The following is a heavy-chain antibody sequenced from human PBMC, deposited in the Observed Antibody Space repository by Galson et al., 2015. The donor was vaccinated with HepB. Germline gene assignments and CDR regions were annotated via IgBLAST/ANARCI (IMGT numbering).Heavy chain of an antibody. CDR1: GYIFSSYS. Sequence: SVKVSCKASGYIFSSYSITWVRQAPGQGLEWMGWISAYNRHTNYSQSLQDRVTMTTDRSTSTIYLELRSLRSDDTAVYYCARGALVVVVGATQNNWFDPWGQGTLVTVSS. J-gene: IGHJ5*02. D-gene: IGHD2-15*01. V-gene: IGHV1-18*01. CDR2: ISAYNRHT. CDR3: ARGALVVVVGATQNNWFDP.